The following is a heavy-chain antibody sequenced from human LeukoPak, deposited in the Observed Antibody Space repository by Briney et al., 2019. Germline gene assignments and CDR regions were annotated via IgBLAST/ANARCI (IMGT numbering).Heavy chain of an antibody. CDR3: ARGLEWLVRYYYYYYMDV. J-gene: IGHJ6*03. CDR2: INTNIGNP. Sequence: ASVKVSCKASGYTFTSYAMNWVRQAPGQGLEWMGWINTNIGNPTYAKGFTGRFVFSLDTSVSTAYLQISSVKAEDTAVYYCARGLEWLVRYYYYYYMDVWGKGTTVTVSS. V-gene: IGHV7-4-1*02. CDR1: GYTFTSYA. D-gene: IGHD6-19*01.